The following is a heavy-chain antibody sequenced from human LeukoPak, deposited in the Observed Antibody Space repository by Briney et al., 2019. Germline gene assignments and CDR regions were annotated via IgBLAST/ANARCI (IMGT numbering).Heavy chain of an antibody. D-gene: IGHD1-20*01. CDR2: IRSKANSYAT. CDR3: TRHGMAPGITGVDV. CDR1: GFTFSGSA. V-gene: IGHV3-73*01. Sequence: GGSLRLSCAASGFTFSGSAMHWVRQASGKGLEWVGRIRSKANSYATAYAAWGRGRFTISRDDSKNTAYLQMNSLKTEDTAVYYCTRHGMAPGITGVDVWGKGTTVTVSS. J-gene: IGHJ6*04.